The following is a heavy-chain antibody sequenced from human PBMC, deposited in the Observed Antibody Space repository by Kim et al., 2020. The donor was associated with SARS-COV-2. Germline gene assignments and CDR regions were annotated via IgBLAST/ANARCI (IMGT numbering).Heavy chain of an antibody. D-gene: IGHD6-13*01. Sequence: TGYSPSFQGQVTISADKSISTAYLQWSSLKASDTAMYYCARQDSRAAAGTWGQGTLVTVSS. V-gene: IGHV5-51*01. CDR3: ARQDSRAAAGT. J-gene: IGHJ4*02. CDR2: T.